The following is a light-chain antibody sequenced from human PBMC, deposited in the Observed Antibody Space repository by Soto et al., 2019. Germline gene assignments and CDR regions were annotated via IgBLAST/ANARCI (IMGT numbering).Light chain of an antibody. J-gene: IGKJ1*01. CDR2: GTS. Sequence: EIVLTQSPGSLSVSPGERTILSCRASQTVCSSYLNRYQQKPGQAPRLPIYGTSSRATGVPDRFSGSGSVTDFTLTISRLEPEDCSVYYCQQHARPVTFGQGTKVDIK. V-gene: IGKV3-20*01. CDR3: QQHARPVT. CDR1: QTVCSSY.